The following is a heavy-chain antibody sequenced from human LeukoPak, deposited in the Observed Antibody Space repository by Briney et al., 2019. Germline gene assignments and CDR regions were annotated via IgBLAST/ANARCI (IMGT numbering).Heavy chain of an antibody. CDR2: ISRSSRHV. Sequence: GGSLRLSCAAPGFTFSDYGMNWVRQAPGKGLVWVSSISRSSRHVYYAGSVKGRFTISRDNAKNSLYLQMNSLRAEDMAVYFCVRDLMGSGSTTAYLHHWGQGTLVTVAS. CDR3: VRDLMGSGSTTAYLHH. CDR1: GFTFSDYG. D-gene: IGHD1-1*01. J-gene: IGHJ1*01. V-gene: IGHV3-21*01.